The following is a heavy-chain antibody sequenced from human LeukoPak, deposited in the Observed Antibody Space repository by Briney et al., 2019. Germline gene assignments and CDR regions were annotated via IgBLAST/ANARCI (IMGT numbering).Heavy chain of an antibody. D-gene: IGHD6-6*01. J-gene: IGHJ4*02. CDR1: GGSISPYY. CDR3: ASRRRAARNSDYFDY. Sequence: SETLSLTCTVSGGSISPYYWSWIRQPPGKGLEWIGYIYYSGSTNYNPSLKSRVTISVDTSKNQFSLKLSSVTAADTAVYYCASRRRAARNSDYFDYWGQGTLVTVSS. V-gene: IGHV4-59*01. CDR2: IYYSGST.